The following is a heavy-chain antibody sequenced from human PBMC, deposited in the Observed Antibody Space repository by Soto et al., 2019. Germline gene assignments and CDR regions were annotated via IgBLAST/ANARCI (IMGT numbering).Heavy chain of an antibody. Sequence: QVQLVESGGGVVQPGRSLRLSCAASGFTLSSYGIHWVRQAPGKGLEWVAVIWDDGSNKYYADSVKGRFTISRDNSKNTLYLQMNSLRAEDTAVYYCARDQGYSYGLGWFDSWGQGTLVTVSS. CDR1: GFTLSSYG. CDR2: IWDDGSNK. D-gene: IGHD5-18*01. V-gene: IGHV3-33*01. J-gene: IGHJ5*01. CDR3: ARDQGYSYGLGWFDS.